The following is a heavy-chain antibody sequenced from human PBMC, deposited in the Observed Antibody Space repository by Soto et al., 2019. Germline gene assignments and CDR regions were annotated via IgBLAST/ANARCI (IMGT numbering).Heavy chain of an antibody. J-gene: IGHJ4*02. Sequence: GASVKVSCKASGYTFTSYGISWVRQAPGQGLEWMGWISAYNGNTNYAQKLQGRVTMTTDTSTSTAYMELRSLRSDDTAVYYCARDLSSYSSSWYPFDYWGQGTLVTV. CDR2: ISAYNGNT. V-gene: IGHV1-18*01. D-gene: IGHD6-13*01. CDR1: GYTFTSYG. CDR3: ARDLSSYSSSWYPFDY.